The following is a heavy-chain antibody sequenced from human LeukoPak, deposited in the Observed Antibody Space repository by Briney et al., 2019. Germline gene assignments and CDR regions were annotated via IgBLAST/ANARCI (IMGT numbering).Heavy chain of an antibody. Sequence: GGSLRLSCAVSGFTFSSYWMNWVRQAPRKGLEWVASIRQDGGEKSYMDSLKGRFTISRDNTIDSVYLQMSSLRAEDTAVYYCARDGTAAGLYLDLWGHGTLVTVSS. J-gene: IGHJ4*01. D-gene: IGHD6-13*01. CDR2: IRQDGGEK. CDR1: GFTFSSYW. CDR3: ARDGTAAGLYLDL. V-gene: IGHV3-7*01.